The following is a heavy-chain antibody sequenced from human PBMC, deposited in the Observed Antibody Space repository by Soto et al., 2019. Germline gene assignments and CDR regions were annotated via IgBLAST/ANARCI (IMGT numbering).Heavy chain of an antibody. CDR3: ARDQVVVPAAGVGDYGMDV. J-gene: IGHJ6*02. CDR1: GFTFSSYV. Sequence: GESLKISCADSGFTFSSYVMHWVRQAPGKGLEWVAVISYDGSNKYYADSVKGRFTISRDNSKNTLDLQMNSLRAEDTAVYYCARDQVVVPAAGVGDYGMDVWGQGTTVTVSS. D-gene: IGHD2-2*01. CDR2: ISYDGSNK. V-gene: IGHV3-30-3*01.